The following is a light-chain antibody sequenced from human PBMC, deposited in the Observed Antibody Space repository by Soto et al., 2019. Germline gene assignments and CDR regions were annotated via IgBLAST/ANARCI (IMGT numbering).Light chain of an antibody. V-gene: IGKV1-27*01. CDR1: QGISNF. J-gene: IGKJ1*01. CDR2: AAS. CDR3: QKYYSAPLT. Sequence: DIQMTQSPSSLSASVGDRVTITCRASQGISNFLNWYQQEPGKVPKLLISAASILQTGVPFRFSGSGSGTDFTLTISSLQPEDVATYYCQKYYSAPLTFGRGTKVDIK.